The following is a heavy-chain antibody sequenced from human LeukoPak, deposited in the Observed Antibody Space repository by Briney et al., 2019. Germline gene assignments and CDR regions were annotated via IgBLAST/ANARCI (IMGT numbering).Heavy chain of an antibody. CDR1: GFTFSSYA. J-gene: IGHJ4*02. CDR3: ARASVYDSSGYLDY. Sequence: GGSLRLSCAASGFTFSSYAMHWVRQAPGKGLEWVAVISYDGSNKYYADSVKGRFTISRDNSKNTLYLQMNSLRAEDTAVYYCARASVYDSSGYLDYWGQGTLVTVSS. D-gene: IGHD3-22*01. CDR2: ISYDGSNK. V-gene: IGHV3-30-3*01.